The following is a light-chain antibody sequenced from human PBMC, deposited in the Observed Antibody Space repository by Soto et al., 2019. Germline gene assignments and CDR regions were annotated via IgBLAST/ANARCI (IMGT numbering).Light chain of an antibody. CDR1: QSVTYN. J-gene: IGKJ4*01. CDR3: QQYNDWPLT. V-gene: IGKV3-15*01. Sequence: EVVMTQSPATLSVSPGERATLSCRASQSVTYNLAWYQQKPGQAPRLLIYGASSRATGIPARFSGSGSGTEFTLTISSLQSEDFAVYYRQQYNDWPLTFGGGTKVGIK. CDR2: GAS.